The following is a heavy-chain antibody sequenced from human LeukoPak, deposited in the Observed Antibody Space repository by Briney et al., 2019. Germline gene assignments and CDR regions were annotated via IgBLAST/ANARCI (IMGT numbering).Heavy chain of an antibody. D-gene: IGHD3-22*01. CDR1: GGSISSSSYY. CDR2: IYYSGST. J-gene: IGHJ4*02. V-gene: IGHV4-39*07. Sequence: SETLSLTCTVSGGSISSSSYYWGWIRQPPGKGLEWIGSIYYSGSTYYNPSLKSRVTISVDTSKNQFSLKLSSVTAADTAVYYCASVSSGYSPYSFDYWGQGTLVTVSS. CDR3: ASVSSGYSPYSFDY.